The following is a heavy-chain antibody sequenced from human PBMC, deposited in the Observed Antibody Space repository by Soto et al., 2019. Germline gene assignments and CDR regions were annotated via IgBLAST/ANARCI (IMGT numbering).Heavy chain of an antibody. CDR1: GYTFTSYA. CDR2: INAGNGNT. Sequence: ASVKVSCKASGYTFTSYAMHLVRQAPGQRLEWMGWINAGNGNTKYSQKFQGRVTITRDTSASTAYMELSSLRSEDTAVYYCARVGDYYGSGSYYSRYYYYYGMDVWGQGTTVTVSS. V-gene: IGHV1-3*01. CDR3: ARVGDYYGSGSYYSRYYYYYGMDV. D-gene: IGHD3-10*01. J-gene: IGHJ6*02.